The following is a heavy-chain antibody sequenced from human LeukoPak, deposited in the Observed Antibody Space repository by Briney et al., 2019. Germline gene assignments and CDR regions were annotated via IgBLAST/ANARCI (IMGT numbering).Heavy chain of an antibody. CDR2: IHTGGTT. Sequence: GGSLRLSCVASGFDISYNYVGWVRQAPGKGLEWVSVIHTGGTTHYADSVKGRFTISKDTSNNTVYLQMNSVTVEDTAVYYCARVSSSSWWALDYWGQGTLVTVSS. CDR3: ARVSSSSWWALDY. D-gene: IGHD6-13*01. J-gene: IGHJ4*02. V-gene: IGHV3-53*01. CDR1: GFDISYNY.